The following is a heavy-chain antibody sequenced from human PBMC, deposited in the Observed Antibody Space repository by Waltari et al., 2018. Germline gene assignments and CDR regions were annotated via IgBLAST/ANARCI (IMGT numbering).Heavy chain of an antibody. CDR2: ISTSSSSI. CDR1: GFTFRNYE. D-gene: IGHD3-16*01. Sequence: EVQLVASGGGLVQPGGSLRLSCAASGFTFRNYEMNWVRQAPGKGLEWISYISTSSSSIYYAASVKGRFTTSRDNAKNSLYLQMNSLRAEDVAVYYCARDGSRSGGATFDYWGQGALVTVSS. CDR3: ARDGSRSGGATFDY. V-gene: IGHV3-48*03. J-gene: IGHJ4*02.